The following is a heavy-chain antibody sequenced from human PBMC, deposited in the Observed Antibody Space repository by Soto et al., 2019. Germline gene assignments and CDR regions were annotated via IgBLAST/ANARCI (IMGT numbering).Heavy chain of an antibody. J-gene: IGHJ4*02. CDR1: GGSFSGYY. Sequence: QVQLQQWGAGLLKPSETLSLTCAVYGGSFSGYYWTWIRQPPGTGREWIGEIDHSGSTTYNPSLKSRVTIAVDTSNNQISLKLTSVTAADTAVYYCARDKITGLFDYWGQGTLVTVSS. CDR2: IDHSGST. CDR3: ARDKITGLFDY. V-gene: IGHV4-34*01. D-gene: IGHD2-8*02.